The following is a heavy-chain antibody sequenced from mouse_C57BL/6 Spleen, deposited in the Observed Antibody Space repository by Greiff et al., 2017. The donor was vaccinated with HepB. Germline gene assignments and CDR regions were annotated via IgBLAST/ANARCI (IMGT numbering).Heavy chain of an antibody. CDR2: INPYNGGT. Sequence: EVQLQQSGPVLVKPGASVKMSCKASGYTFTDYYMNWVKQSHGKSLEWIGVINPYNGGTSYNQKFKGKATLTVDKSSSTAYMELNSLTSEDSAVYYGARSTTVVAPPRDYWGQGTSVTVSS. J-gene: IGHJ4*01. V-gene: IGHV1-19*01. CDR1: GYTFTDYY. CDR3: ARSTTVVAPPRDY. D-gene: IGHD1-1*01.